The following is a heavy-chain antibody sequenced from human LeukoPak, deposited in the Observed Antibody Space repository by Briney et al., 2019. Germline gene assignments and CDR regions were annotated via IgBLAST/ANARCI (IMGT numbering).Heavy chain of an antibody. Sequence: SETLSLTCTVSGGSINSYYWSWIRQPPGKGLEWIGYIYYSGSTNYNPSLKSRVTISVDTSENRFSLKLSSVTAADTAVYYCAGTSGWYESFDYWGQGTLVTASS. CDR3: AGTSGWYESFDY. CDR2: IYYSGST. J-gene: IGHJ4*02. CDR1: GGSINSYY. D-gene: IGHD6-19*01. V-gene: IGHV4-59*01.